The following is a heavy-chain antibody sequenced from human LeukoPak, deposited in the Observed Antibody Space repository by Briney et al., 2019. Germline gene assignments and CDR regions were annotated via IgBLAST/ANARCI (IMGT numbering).Heavy chain of an antibody. V-gene: IGHV4-59*01. D-gene: IGHD3-9*01. CDR3: ARAYYDILTGFHYYYGMDV. Sequence: SETLSLTCTVSGGSISSYYWSWIRQPPGKGLEWIGYIYYSGSTNYNPSLKSRVTISVDTSKNQFSLKLSSVTAADMAVYYCARAYYDILTGFHYYYGMDVWGQGTTVTVSS. CDR2: IYYSGST. J-gene: IGHJ6*02. CDR1: GGSISSYY.